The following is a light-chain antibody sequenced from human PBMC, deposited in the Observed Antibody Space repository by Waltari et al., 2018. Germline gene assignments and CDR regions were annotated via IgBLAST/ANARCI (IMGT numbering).Light chain of an antibody. CDR1: QSVSRT. CDR3: QKYGTLPAT. Sequence: EIVLTQSPGTLSLSPGERATLSCRASQSVSRTLAWYQQKPGQASRLLIYDASSRATGIPDRFSGGGSGTDFSLTISRLEPEDFAVYYCQKYGTLPATFGQGTKVEIK. J-gene: IGKJ1*01. V-gene: IGKV3-20*01. CDR2: DAS.